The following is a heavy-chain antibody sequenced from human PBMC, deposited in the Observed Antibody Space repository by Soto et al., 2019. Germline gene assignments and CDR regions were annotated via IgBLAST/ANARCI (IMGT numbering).Heavy chain of an antibody. V-gene: IGHV3-7*03. CDR2: IKQDGREK. J-gene: IGHJ5*02. D-gene: IGHD3-10*01. Sequence: EVQLVESGGDLVQPGGSLRLSCAASGFGFSSYWMTWVRQAPGKGLEWVANIKQDGREKYYVASVKGRFTISRDNGNNLLYRQMDSLTPDDTAVYYCAGDGVRNGAYNGWLDPWGQGTLVTVSS. CDR1: GFGFSSYW. CDR3: AGDGVRNGAYNGWLDP.